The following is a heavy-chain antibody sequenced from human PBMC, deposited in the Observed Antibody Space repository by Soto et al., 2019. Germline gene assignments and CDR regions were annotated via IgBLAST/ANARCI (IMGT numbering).Heavy chain of an antibody. CDR3: ARDGKYYYDSSGYYRPGGYFDY. CDR1: GFTFSSYG. V-gene: IGHV3-33*01. J-gene: IGHJ4*02. Sequence: GGSLRLSCAASGFTFSSYGMHWVRQAPGKGLEWVAVIWYDGSNKYYADSVKGRFTISRDNSKNTLYLQMNSLRAEDTAVYYCARDGKYYYDSSGYYRPGGYFDYWGQGTLVTVSS. D-gene: IGHD3-22*01. CDR2: IWYDGSNK.